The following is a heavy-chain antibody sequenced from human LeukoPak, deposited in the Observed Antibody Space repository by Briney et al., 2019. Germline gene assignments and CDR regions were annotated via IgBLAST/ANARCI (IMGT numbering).Heavy chain of an antibody. CDR3: AKVEEHYYGSGSFDP. CDR2: ISGSGGST. V-gene: IGHV3-23*01. J-gene: IGHJ5*02. Sequence: GGSLRFSCAASGFTFSSYAMSWVRQAPGKGLEWVSAISGSGGSTYYADSVKGRFTISRDNSKNTLYLQMNSLRAEDTAVYYCAKVEEHYYGSGSFDPWGQGTLVTVSS. D-gene: IGHD3-10*01. CDR1: GFTFSSYA.